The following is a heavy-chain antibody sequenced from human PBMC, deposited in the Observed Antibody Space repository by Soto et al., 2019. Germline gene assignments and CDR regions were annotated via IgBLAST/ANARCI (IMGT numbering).Heavy chain of an antibody. V-gene: IGHV4-59*01. J-gene: IGHJ4*02. CDR3: ARFSPKSFDY. Sequence: QVQLQESGPGLVKPSETLSLTCTVSGGSISSYYWSWIRQPPGKGLEWIGYIYYSGSPNYNPSLKSRVTTPVDTSKNQFPLSLSPVTGAYTAVDYCARFSPKSFDYWGQGPLVTVSS. CDR1: GGSISSYY. CDR2: IYYSGSP.